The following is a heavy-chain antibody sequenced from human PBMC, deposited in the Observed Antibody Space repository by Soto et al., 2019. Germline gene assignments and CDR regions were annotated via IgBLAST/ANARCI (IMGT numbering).Heavy chain of an antibody. J-gene: IGHJ6*02. CDR2: IPYDGSNK. CDR1: GFTFSSFA. Sequence: GGSLRLSCAASGFTFSSFAMHWVRQAPGKGLEWVAVIPYDGSNKYYADSVKGRFTISRDNSRNTLYLQMNSLRAEDTAVYYCARGIGGAPYHYYYGMDVWGQGTTVTVSS. D-gene: IGHD1-26*01. V-gene: IGHV3-30-3*01. CDR3: ARGIGGAPYHYYYGMDV.